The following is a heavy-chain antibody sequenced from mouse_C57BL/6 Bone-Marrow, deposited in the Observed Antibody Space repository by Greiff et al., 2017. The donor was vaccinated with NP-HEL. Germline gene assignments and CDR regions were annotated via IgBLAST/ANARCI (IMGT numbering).Heavy chain of an antibody. CDR3: ARDTVVEYYAMDY. V-gene: IGHV5-4*01. CDR2: ISDGGSYT. J-gene: IGHJ4*01. CDR1: GFTFSSYA. D-gene: IGHD1-1*01. Sequence: EVNVVESGGGLVKPGGSLKLSCAASGFTFSSYAMSWVRQTPEKRLEWVATISDGGSYTYYPDNVKGRFTISRDNAKNNLYLQMSHLKSEDTAMYYCARDTVVEYYAMDYWGQGTSVTVSS.